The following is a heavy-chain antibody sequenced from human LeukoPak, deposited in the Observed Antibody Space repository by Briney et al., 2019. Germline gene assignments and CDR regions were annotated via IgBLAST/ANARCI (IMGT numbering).Heavy chain of an antibody. Sequence: ASVKVSCKASGYTFTNYYIHWVRQAPGQGLECMGIINPSGGSTSYAQKFQGRVTMTRDMSTSTVYMELSSLRSEDTAIYYCARAFRNIVGLADYYYYMDVWGKGTTVTVSS. CDR1: GYTFTNYY. J-gene: IGHJ6*03. V-gene: IGHV1-46*01. CDR2: INPSGGST. CDR3: ARAFRNIVGLADYYYYMDV. D-gene: IGHD2-15*01.